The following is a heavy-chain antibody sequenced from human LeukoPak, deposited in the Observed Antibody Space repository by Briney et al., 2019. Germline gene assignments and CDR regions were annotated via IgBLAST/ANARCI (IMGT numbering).Heavy chain of an antibody. CDR2: IRSKADSYAT. V-gene: IGHV3-73*01. D-gene: IGHD6-13*01. J-gene: IGHJ4*02. CDR1: GFTFSGSA. CDR3: ARGGSRSWNGFDY. Sequence: GGSLRLSCAASGFTFSGSAMNWVRQASGKGLEWVGRIRSKADSYATAYAASVKGRFTISRDDSKNTAYLQMNSLRAEDTAVYYCARGGSRSWNGFDYWGQGTLVTVSS.